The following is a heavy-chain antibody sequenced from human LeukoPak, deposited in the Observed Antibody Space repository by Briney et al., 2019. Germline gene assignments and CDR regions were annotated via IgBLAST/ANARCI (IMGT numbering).Heavy chain of an antibody. CDR3: ARTGYSSSWELYYFDY. CDR1: GYTFTSYY. Sequence: ASVKVSCKASGYTFTSYYMHWVRQAPGQGLEWMGIINPGGGSTSYAQKFQGRVTMTRDTSTSTVYMELSSLRSEDTAVYYCARTGYSSSWELYYFDYWGQGTLVTVSS. V-gene: IGHV1-46*01. CDR2: INPGGGST. J-gene: IGHJ4*02. D-gene: IGHD6-13*01.